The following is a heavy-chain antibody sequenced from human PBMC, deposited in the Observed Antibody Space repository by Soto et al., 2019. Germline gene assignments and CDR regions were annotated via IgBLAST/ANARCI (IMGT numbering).Heavy chain of an antibody. CDR3: ARDLTSERRYSYCSGGSCYSDY. D-gene: IGHD2-15*01. Sequence: GASVKVSCKASGYTFTSYGISWVRQAPGQGLEWMGWISAYNGNTNYAQKLQGRVTMTTDTSTSTAYMELRSLRSDDTAVYYCARDLTSERRYSYCSGGSCYSDYWGQGTLVTVSS. CDR2: ISAYNGNT. CDR1: GYTFTSYG. V-gene: IGHV1-18*01. J-gene: IGHJ4*02.